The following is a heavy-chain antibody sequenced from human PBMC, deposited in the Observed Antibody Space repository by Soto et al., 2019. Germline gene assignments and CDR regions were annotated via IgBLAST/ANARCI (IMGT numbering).Heavy chain of an antibody. CDR1: GFTFSSHV. J-gene: IGHJ4*02. Sequence: EVQLLESGGGLVQPGGSLRLSCAASGFTFSSHVMSWVRQAPGKGLEWVSGISTGGGSTDYADSVKGRFTISRDNSKNTLHLQMKSLRAKDTAVYYCARSREIIASAGSFDYWGQGTLVTVSS. CDR3: ARSREIIASAGSFDY. CDR2: ISTGGGST. D-gene: IGHD6-25*01. V-gene: IGHV3-23*01.